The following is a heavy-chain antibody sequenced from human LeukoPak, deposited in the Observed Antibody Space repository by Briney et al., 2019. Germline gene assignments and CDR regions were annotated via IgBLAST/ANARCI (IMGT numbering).Heavy chain of an antibody. D-gene: IGHD4-23*01. J-gene: IGHJ4*02. CDR3: ATPGFDYGGNSGPFDY. V-gene: IGHV1-24*01. CDR2: FDPEDGET. Sequence: ASVKVSCKVSGYTLTELSMHWVRQAPGKGLEWMGGFDPEDGETIYAQKFQGRVTTTEDTSTDTAYMELSSLRSEDTAVYYCATPGFDYGGNSGPFDYWGQGTLVTVSS. CDR1: GYTLTELS.